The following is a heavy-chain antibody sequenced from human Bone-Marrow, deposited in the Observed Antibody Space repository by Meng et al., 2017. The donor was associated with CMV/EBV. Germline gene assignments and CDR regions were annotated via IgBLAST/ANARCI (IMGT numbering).Heavy chain of an antibody. CDR3: AKEAYSSSPAFDY. J-gene: IGHJ4*02. D-gene: IGHD3-22*01. V-gene: IGHV3-30*02. CDR2: IRSDGIDK. CDR1: GFSFRSYG. Sequence: LSLTCEASGFSFRSYGLHWLRQAPGKGLEWVAFIRSDGIDKLYGDSVKGRFSISRDDSQSTLHLQMNSLRPEETALSYCAKEAYSSSPAFDYWGQGTLVTVSS.